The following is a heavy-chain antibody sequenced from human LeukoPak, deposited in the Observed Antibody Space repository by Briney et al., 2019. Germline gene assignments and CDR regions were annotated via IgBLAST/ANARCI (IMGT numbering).Heavy chain of an antibody. CDR2: ISWNGNSI. CDR3: ARYYYDSTPDY. CDR1: GFSFDDYA. V-gene: IGHV3-9*01. Sequence: GGSLRLSCAASGFSFDDYAMHWVRQAPGKGLEWVSAISWNGNSIVYADSVKGRFTIARDNAKNSLYLQMNSLRAEDTALYYCARYYYDSTPDYWGQGTLVTVSS. D-gene: IGHD3-22*01. J-gene: IGHJ4*02.